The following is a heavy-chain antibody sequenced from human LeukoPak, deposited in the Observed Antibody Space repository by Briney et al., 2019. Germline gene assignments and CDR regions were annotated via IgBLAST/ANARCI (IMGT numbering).Heavy chain of an antibody. CDR2: ISFDGSNK. V-gene: IGHV3-30*04. CDR1: GFTFSSHA. CDR3: ARRAGAYSHPYDY. J-gene: IGHJ4*02. D-gene: IGHD4/OR15-4a*01. Sequence: PGGSLRLSCAASGFTFSSHAMHWVRQAPGKGLEWVAVISFDGSNKYYADSVKGRFTISRDNSRNTLYLQMNSLRAEDTAVYYCARRAGAYSHPYDYWGQGTLVTVSS.